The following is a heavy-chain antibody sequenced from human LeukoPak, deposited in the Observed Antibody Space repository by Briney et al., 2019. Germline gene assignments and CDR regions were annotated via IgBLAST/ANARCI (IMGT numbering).Heavy chain of an antibody. V-gene: IGHV3-15*01. CDR1: GFTFINAW. CDR3: TTDGVGVEGATYDN. J-gene: IGHJ4*02. Sequence: GGSLRLSCAASGFTFINAWMAWVRQPPGKGLEWVGRIKAKAHGGTIEYAAPVKARFTISRDDSKNTLYLQMNSLKTEDTAVYYCTTDGVGVEGATYDNWGQGTLVSVSS. CDR2: IKAKAHGGTI. D-gene: IGHD1-26*01.